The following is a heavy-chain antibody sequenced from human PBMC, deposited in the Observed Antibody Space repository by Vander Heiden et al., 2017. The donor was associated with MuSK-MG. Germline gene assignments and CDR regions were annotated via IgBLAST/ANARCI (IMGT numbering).Heavy chain of an antibody. Sequence: QVQLVQSGAEVKKPGASVKVSCKASGYTFTGYYMHWVRQAPGQGLGWMGWINPSSGGTNYAQKFQGRVTMTRDTSISTAYMELSRLRSDDTAVYYCASSGYSSGPLDYWGQGTLVTVSS. V-gene: IGHV1-2*02. CDR2: INPSSGGT. CDR1: GYTFTGYY. D-gene: IGHD6-19*01. CDR3: ASSGYSSGPLDY. J-gene: IGHJ4*02.